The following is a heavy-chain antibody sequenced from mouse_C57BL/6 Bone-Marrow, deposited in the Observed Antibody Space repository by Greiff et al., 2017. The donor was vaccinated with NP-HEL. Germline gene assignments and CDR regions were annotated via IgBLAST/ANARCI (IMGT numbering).Heavy chain of an antibody. CDR3: ARTPGDRVDY. CDR1: GYSITSGYY. D-gene: IGHD3-3*01. CDR2: ISYDGSN. J-gene: IGHJ4*01. V-gene: IGHV3-6*01. Sequence: VQLQQSGPGLVKPSQSLSLTCSVTGYSITSGYYWNWIRQFPGNKLEWMGYISYDGSNNYNPSLKNRISITRDTSKNQFFLKLNSVTTEDTATYYCARTPGDRVDYWGQGTSVTVSS.